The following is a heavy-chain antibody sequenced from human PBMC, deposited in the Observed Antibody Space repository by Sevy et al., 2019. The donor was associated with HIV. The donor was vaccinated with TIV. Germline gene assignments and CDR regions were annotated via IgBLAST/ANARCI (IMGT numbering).Heavy chain of an antibody. Sequence: ASVKVSCKASGYTFTSYVFHWVRQAPGQRLEWMGWINAGNGNTKYPEKFQGRVTITRDTSASTAYMELSSLRSEDTAVYYCARDYFGSGTFYNGNFFDYWGQGTLVTSPQ. CDR1: GYTFTSYV. J-gene: IGHJ4*02. V-gene: IGHV1-3*01. D-gene: IGHD3-10*01. CDR3: ARDYFGSGTFYNGNFFDY. CDR2: INAGNGNT.